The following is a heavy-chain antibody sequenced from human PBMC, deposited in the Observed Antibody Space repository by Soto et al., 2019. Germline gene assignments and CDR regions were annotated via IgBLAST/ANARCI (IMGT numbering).Heavy chain of an antibody. V-gene: IGHV5-10-1*01. D-gene: IGHD2-2*01. J-gene: IGHJ3*02. CDR2: IDPSDSYT. CDR1: GYSFTSYW. CDR3: ATHIVVVPAAMRNAFDI. Sequence: PGESLKISCKGSGYSFTSYWISWVRQMPGKGLEWMGRIDPSDSYTNYSPSFQGHVTISADKSISTAYLQWSSLKASDTAMYYCATHIVVVPAAMRNAFDIWGQGTMVTVSS.